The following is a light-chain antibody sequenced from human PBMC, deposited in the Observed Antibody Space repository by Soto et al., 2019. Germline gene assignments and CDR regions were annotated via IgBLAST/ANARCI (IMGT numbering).Light chain of an antibody. CDR3: HQYGTAPLT. CDR2: GAS. CDR1: QSVSSSY. V-gene: IGKV3-20*01. Sequence: EIVLTQSPGTLSLPPGERATLSCRASQSVSSSYLAWYQQKPGQAPRLLIYGASSRATGIPDRFSGSGSGTDFTLTTSRLEPEDFSVYYCHQYGTAPLTFGPGTKVDIK. J-gene: IGKJ3*01.